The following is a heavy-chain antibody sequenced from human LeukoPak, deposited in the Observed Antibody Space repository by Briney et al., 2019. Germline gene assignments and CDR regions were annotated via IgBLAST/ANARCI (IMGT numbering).Heavy chain of an antibody. Sequence: GGSLRLSCAASGFTFSSYGMHWVRQAPGKGLEWVAVISYDGSNKYYADSVKGRFTISRDNSKNTLYLQMNSLRAEDTAVYYCAKDRYSGYGGVDYWGQGTLVTVSS. J-gene: IGHJ4*02. CDR2: ISYDGSNK. V-gene: IGHV3-30*18. D-gene: IGHD5-12*01. CDR1: GFTFSSYG. CDR3: AKDRYSGYGGVDY.